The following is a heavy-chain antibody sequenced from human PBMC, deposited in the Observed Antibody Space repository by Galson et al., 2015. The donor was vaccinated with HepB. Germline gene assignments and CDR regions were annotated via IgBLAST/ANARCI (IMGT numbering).Heavy chain of an antibody. CDR1: RFFFSSYA. Sequence: SLRLSCAASRFFFSSYAMHWVRQAPGKGLEWVAVISYDGTHKYHADSENGRFTISRDNSNNTLYLLLNNLRPEDTAIYYCSRARGDYYNSGPAFWGQGTLVTVSS. J-gene: IGHJ4*02. D-gene: IGHD3-10*01. V-gene: IGHV3-30*04. CDR3: SRARGDYYNSGPAF. CDR2: ISYDGTHK.